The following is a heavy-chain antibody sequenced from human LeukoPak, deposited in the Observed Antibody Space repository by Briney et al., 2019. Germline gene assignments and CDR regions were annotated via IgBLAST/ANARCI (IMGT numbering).Heavy chain of an antibody. CDR2: TYYRSKWYN. J-gene: IGHJ4*02. CDR1: GDSVSSSSAA. V-gene: IGHV6-1*01. CDR3: AREGSEGYLFDY. D-gene: IGHD1-1*01. Sequence: SQTLSLTCAISGDSVSSSSAAWSWIRQSPSRGLEWLRRTYYRSKWYNDYAVSVKSRITINADTSKNQFSLQLNSMTPEDTAVYYCAREGSEGYLFDYWGQGTLVTVSS.